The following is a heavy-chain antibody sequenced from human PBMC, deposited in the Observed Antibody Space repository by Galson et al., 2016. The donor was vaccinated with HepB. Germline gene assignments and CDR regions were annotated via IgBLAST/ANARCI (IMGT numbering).Heavy chain of an antibody. Sequence: ETLSLTCTVSGGSISGSYWSWIRQPPGKGLQWIGYIYDSGTTNYNPSLKSRVTISVDTSKNQFSLKLSSVTAADTAVYYCARLAAAGTAAYYYGMDVWGQGTTVTVSS. J-gene: IGHJ6*02. CDR3: ARLAAAGTAAYYYGMDV. D-gene: IGHD6-13*01. V-gene: IGHV4-59*01. CDR2: IYDSGTT. CDR1: GGSISGSY.